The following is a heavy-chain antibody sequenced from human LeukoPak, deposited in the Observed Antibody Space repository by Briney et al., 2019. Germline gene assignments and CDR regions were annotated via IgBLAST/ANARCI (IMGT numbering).Heavy chain of an antibody. D-gene: IGHD3-10*01. CDR1: GFTFSSYA. J-gene: IGHJ4*02. Sequence: GGSLRLSCAASGFTFSSYAMNWVRQAPGKGLEWVSVFYSGGSTYYADSVKGRFTISRDNSKSTLYLQMNSLRAEDTAVYYCARQLWFGELLIDYWGQGTLVTVSS. CDR3: ARQLWFGELLIDY. V-gene: IGHV3-66*04. CDR2: FYSGGST.